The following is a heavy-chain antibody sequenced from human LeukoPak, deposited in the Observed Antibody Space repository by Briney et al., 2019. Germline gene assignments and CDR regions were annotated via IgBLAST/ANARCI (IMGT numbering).Heavy chain of an antibody. V-gene: IGHV3-21*01. J-gene: IGHJ5*02. CDR2: IISSSSYI. Sequence: PGGSLRLSCAASGFTFSSYSMNWVRQAPGKGLEWVSSIISSSSYIYYADSVKGRFTISRDNAKNSLYLQMNSLRAEDTAVYYCARDLKQGYQLPMGWFDPWGQGTLVTVSS. CDR3: ARDLKQGYQLPMGWFDP. CDR1: GFTFSSYS. D-gene: IGHD2-2*01.